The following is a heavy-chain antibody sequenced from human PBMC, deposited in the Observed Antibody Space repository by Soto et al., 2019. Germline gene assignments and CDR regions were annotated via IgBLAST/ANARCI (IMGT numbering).Heavy chain of an antibody. CDR2: ISYDGSNK. CDR1: GFTFSSYG. J-gene: IGHJ4*02. V-gene: IGHV3-30*18. Sequence: GGSLRLSCAASGFTFSSYGMHWVRQAPGKGLEWVAVISYDGSNKYYADSVKGRFTISRDNSKNTLYLQMNSLRAEDTAVYYCAKDRRDGYNSFDYWGRGTLVTVSS. D-gene: IGHD5-12*01. CDR3: AKDRRDGYNSFDY.